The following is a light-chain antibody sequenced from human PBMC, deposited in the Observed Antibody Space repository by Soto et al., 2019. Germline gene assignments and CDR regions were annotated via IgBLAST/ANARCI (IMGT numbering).Light chain of an antibody. Sequence: ETVLTQSPGTLSLSPGERATLSCRASQTIRSNYLAWYRQPPGQAPRLLIYGASNRATGIADRFSGSGSGTDFPLIISRLEPEDFALYYCQQYGSSPWTFGQGTKVEIK. CDR1: QTIRSNY. CDR3: QQYGSSPWT. V-gene: IGKV3-20*01. J-gene: IGKJ1*01. CDR2: GAS.